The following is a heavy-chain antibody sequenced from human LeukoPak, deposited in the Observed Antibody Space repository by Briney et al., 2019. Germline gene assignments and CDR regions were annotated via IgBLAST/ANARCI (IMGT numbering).Heavy chain of an antibody. CDR1: GFTFGSYA. J-gene: IGHJ4*02. D-gene: IGHD5-24*01. Sequence: GGPLRPSCAASGFTFGSYAMSWVRQAPGKGLEWVSAISGSGDNTYYADSVKGRFTISRDNSKNTLYLQMNSLRAEDTAIYYCTRVGYIDEGIDYWGQGTPVTVSS. V-gene: IGHV3-23*01. CDR3: TRVGYIDEGIDY. CDR2: ISGSGDNT.